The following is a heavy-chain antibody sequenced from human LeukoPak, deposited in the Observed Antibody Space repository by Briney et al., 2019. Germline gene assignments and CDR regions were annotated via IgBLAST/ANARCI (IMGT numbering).Heavy chain of an antibody. V-gene: IGHV1-69*06. J-gene: IGHJ4*02. CDR3: ARGDGYSSPYYFDY. CDR1: GGTFSSYA. D-gene: IGHD5-18*01. CDR2: IIPIFGTA. Sequence: ASVKVSCKASGGTFSSYAISWVRQAPGQGLEWMGGIIPIFGTAYYAQKFQGRVTITADKSTSTAYMELSSLRSEDTAVYYCARGDGYSSPYYFDYWGQGTLVTVSS.